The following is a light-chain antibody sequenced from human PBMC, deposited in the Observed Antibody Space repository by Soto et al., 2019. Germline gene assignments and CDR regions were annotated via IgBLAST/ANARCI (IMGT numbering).Light chain of an antibody. CDR1: QDISNY. J-gene: IGKJ4*01. CDR2: DAS. CDR3: QQYDNLPVT. V-gene: IGKV1-33*01. Sequence: DIQMTQSPSSLSASVVDRVTITWQASQDISNYLNWYQQKPGKAPKLLIYDASNLETGVPSRFSGSGSGTDFTFTISSLQPEDIATYYCQQYDNLPVTFGGGTKVDI.